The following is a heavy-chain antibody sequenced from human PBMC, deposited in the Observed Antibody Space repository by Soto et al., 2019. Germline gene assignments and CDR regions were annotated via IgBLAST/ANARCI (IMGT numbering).Heavy chain of an antibody. V-gene: IGHV3-30*18. Sequence: QVQLVESGGGVVQPGRSLRLSCVASGFTFSSYGMSWVRQAPGKGLEWVAIISYDGSLKYYGDAVKGRFTISRDNSRNTLYLQMDSLRAEDTAVYYWAKEIIALSGPWDFDNWGQGTLVTVSS. CDR3: AKEIIALSGPWDFDN. CDR2: ISYDGSLK. D-gene: IGHD6-19*01. CDR1: GFTFSSYG. J-gene: IGHJ4*02.